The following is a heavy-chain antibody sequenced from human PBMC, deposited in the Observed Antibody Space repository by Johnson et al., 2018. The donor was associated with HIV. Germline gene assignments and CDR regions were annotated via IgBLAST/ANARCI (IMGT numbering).Heavy chain of an antibody. D-gene: IGHD2-2*02. CDR2: ISYDGSNK. CDR3: ARDDTEADGAFDI. CDR1: GFTFKSYS. Sequence: QVQLVESGGGLVKPGGSLRLSCAASGFTFKSYSMHWVRQAPGKGLEWMAVISYDGSNKFYADSVKGRFTISRDNSKNTLYLQMNSLRAEDTAVYYCARDDTEADGAFDIWGQGTMVTVSS. J-gene: IGHJ3*02. V-gene: IGHV3-30-3*01.